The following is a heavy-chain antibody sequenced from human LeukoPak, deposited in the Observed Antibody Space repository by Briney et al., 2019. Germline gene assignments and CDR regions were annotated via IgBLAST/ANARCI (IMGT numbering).Heavy chain of an antibody. V-gene: IGHV1-18*01. CDR1: GYXFTTYG. D-gene: IGHD5-18*01. J-gene: IGHJ4*02. CDR2: ISTYNGDT. CDR3: ARRGSVDTPMSNWEWWH. Sequence: GASVKVSCKASGYXFTTYGISWLRQAPGQGLEWMGWISTYNGDTNYAQKFQGRVTLTTDTSTRTVYMELRSLGSDDTAVYYCARRGSVDTPMSNWEWWHWGQGTLVTVSS.